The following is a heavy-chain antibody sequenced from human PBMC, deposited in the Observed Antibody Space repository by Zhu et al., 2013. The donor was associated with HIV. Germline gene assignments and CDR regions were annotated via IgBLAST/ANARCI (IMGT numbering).Heavy chain of an antibody. D-gene: IGHD3-22*01. CDR1: GFTFSSYS. V-gene: IGHV3-48*04. J-gene: IGHJ3*02. CDR2: TSSSSSTI. CDR3: ARVGPENYYDSSLDAFDI. Sequence: EVQLVESGGGLVQPGGSLRLSCAASGFTFSSYSMNWVRQAPGKGLEWVSYTSSSSSTIYYADSVKGRFTISRDNAKNSLHLQMNSLRAEDTAVYYCARVGPENYYDSSLDAFDIWGQGTMVTVSS.